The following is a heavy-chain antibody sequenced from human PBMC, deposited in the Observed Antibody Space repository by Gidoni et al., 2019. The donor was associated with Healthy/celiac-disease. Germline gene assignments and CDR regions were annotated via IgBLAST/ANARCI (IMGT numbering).Heavy chain of an antibody. Sequence: EVQLLESGGGLVQPGGSLRLPCAASGFPFSSSAISWVRQAPGKGLEWVSAISGSGGSTYYADSVKGRFTISRDNSKNTLYLQMNSLRAEDTAVYYCAKVLSDILTGYYNPPFFDYWGQGTLVTVSS. D-gene: IGHD3-9*01. CDR3: AKVLSDILTGYYNPPFFDY. J-gene: IGHJ4*02. CDR1: GFPFSSSA. CDR2: ISGSGGST. V-gene: IGHV3-23*01.